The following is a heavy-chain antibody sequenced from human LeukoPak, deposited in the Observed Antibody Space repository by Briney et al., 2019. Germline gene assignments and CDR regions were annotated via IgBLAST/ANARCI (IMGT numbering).Heavy chain of an antibody. J-gene: IGHJ4*02. Sequence: PGGSLRLSCAASGFIFGDYYMNWIRQAPGKGLEWVSYISSSGSTIYYADSVRGRFTISRDNAKNSLYLQMNSLRVEDTAVYYCARAQDMVRGVIIRYFDYWGQGTLVTVSS. CDR1: GFIFGDYY. D-gene: IGHD3-10*01. CDR2: ISSSGSTI. CDR3: ARAQDMVRGVIIRYFDY. V-gene: IGHV3-11*01.